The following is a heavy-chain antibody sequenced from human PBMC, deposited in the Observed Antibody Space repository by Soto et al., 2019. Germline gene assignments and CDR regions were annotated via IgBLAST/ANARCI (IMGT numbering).Heavy chain of an antibody. CDR3: ARGTDIVVVPAAATGWFGR. V-gene: IGHV1-69*01. D-gene: IGHD2-2*01. CDR1: GGTFSSYT. Sequence: SVKVSCKASGGTFSSYTISWVRPAPGQGLEWLARISPMFGTANYAQTFQARVTITGDESTTTDYMQLSSLRSDDLGGYYCARGTDIVVVPAAATGWFGRWGQGTMVAVSS. CDR2: ISPMFGTA. J-gene: IGHJ5*02.